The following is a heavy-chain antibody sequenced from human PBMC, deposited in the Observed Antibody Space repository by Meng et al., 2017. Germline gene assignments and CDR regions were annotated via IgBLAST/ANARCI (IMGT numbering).Heavy chain of an antibody. D-gene: IGHD1-26*01. CDR1: GYNFPDYY. CDR2: INPKSGDT. Sequence: ASVKVSCKPSGYNFPDYYIHWVRRAPGQGLEWMGRINPKSGDTHYAQKFQARVTMTGDTSISTAYMELSGLRSDDTAMYYCARGGNQPRSLVDYWGQGTLVTVSS. CDR3: ARGGNQPRSLVDY. J-gene: IGHJ4*02. V-gene: IGHV1-2*06.